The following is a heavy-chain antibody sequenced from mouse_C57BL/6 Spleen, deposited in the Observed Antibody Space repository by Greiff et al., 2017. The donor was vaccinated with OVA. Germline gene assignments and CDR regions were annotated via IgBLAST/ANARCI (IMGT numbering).Heavy chain of an antibody. Sequence: EVQLVESGPGLVKPSQSLSLTCSVTGYSITSGYYWNWIRQFPGNKLEWMGYISYDGSNNYNPSLKNRISITRDTSKNQFFLKLNSVTTEDTATYYCASERGYAMDYWGQGTSVTVSS. CDR1: GYSITSGYY. V-gene: IGHV3-6*01. CDR2: ISYDGSN. J-gene: IGHJ4*01. CDR3: ASERGYAMDY.